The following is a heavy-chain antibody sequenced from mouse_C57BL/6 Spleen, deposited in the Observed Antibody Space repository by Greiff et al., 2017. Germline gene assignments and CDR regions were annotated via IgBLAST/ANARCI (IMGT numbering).Heavy chain of an antibody. Sequence: LVESGAELAKPGASVKLSCKASGYTFTSSWMHWVKQRPGQGLEWIGYINPSSGYTKYNQKFKDKATLTADKSSSTAYMQLSSLTYEDSAVYYCARGYYDYLYAMDYWGQGTSVTVSS. V-gene: IGHV1-7*01. CDR1: GYTFTSSW. CDR3: ARGYYDYLYAMDY. D-gene: IGHD2-4*01. CDR2: INPSSGYT. J-gene: IGHJ4*01.